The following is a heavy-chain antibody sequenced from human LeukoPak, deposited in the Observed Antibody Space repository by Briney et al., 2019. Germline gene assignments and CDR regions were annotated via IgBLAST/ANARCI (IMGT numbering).Heavy chain of an antibody. V-gene: IGHV4-30-4*01. CDR1: GGSISSGDYY. CDR2: IYYSGST. Sequence: SETLSLTCTVSGGSISSGDYYWSWIRQPPGKGLEWIGYIYYSGSTYYNPSLESRVTISVDTSKNQFSLKLSSVTAADTAVYYCARDERGYSYGVWAFDIWGQGTMVTVSS. D-gene: IGHD5-18*01. J-gene: IGHJ3*02. CDR3: ARDERGYSYGVWAFDI.